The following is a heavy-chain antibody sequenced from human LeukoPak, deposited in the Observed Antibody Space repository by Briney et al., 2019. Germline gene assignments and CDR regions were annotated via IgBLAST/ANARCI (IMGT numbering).Heavy chain of an antibody. CDR3: ARVPGRGGRKWLGYYFDY. D-gene: IGHD6-19*01. J-gene: IGHJ4*02. V-gene: IGHV4-61*02. Sequence: PSETLSLTCTVSGGSISSGSYYWSWIRQPAGKGLEWIGRIYTSGSTNYNPSLKSRVTISVDTSKNQFSLKLSSVTAADTAVYYCARVPGRGGRKWLGYYFDYRGQGTLVTVSS. CDR1: GGSISSGSYY. CDR2: IYTSGST.